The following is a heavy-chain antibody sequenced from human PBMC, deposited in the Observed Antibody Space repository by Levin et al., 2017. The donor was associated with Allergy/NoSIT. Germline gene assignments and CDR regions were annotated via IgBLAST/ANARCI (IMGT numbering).Heavy chain of an antibody. Sequence: SCEASGFTFSAYWMSWVRQAPGKGLEYVANINIDGGRKTYMDSVRGRFTISRDNAKNSLYLHMNSLRADDTALYYCAKYGGGDSGASFDNWGQGTVVTVSS. J-gene: IGHJ4*02. CDR2: INIDGGRK. CDR1: GFTFSAYW. V-gene: IGHV3-7*01. D-gene: IGHD2-21*01. CDR3: AKYGGGDSGASFDN.